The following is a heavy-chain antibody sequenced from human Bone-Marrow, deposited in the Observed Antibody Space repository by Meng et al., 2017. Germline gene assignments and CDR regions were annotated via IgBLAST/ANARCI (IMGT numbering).Heavy chain of an antibody. CDR2: IRYDGNEK. Sequence: GGSLRPSGAASGCTFSTHALHGARQAPGKGLEWVASIRYDGNEKMYADAGKGRFTISRDNSENTLYLQMNSLRPEDTAVFYCARQPAWDGWGDSYYPAMDVWGQGTTVTVSS. D-gene: IGHD5-24*01. J-gene: IGHJ6*02. CDR3: ARQPAWDGWGDSYYPAMDV. CDR1: GCTFSTHA. V-gene: IGHV3-30*04.